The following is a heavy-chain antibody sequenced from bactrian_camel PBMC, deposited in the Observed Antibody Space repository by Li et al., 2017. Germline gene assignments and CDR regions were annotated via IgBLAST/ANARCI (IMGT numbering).Heavy chain of an antibody. Sequence: HVQLVESGGGSVQAGGSLRLACAASGYSTNSNCMGWFRQAPGKEREGVAARLTGGLRTYYADSVKGRFTISRDNAKNTLFLQLNSLSTEDTAMYYCAASDYRVWGSGGFYYPDFGYWGQGTQVTVS. CDR3: AASDYRVWGSGGFYYPDFGY. D-gene: IGHD2*01. V-gene: IGHV3S1*01. CDR1: GYSTNSNC. J-gene: IGHJ6*01. CDR2: RLTGGLRT.